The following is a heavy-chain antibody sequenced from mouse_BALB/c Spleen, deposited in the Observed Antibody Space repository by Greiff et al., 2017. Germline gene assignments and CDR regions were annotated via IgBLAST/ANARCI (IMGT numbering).Heavy chain of an antibody. J-gene: IGHJ4*01. V-gene: IGHV3-6*02. D-gene: IGHD2-1*01. CDR3: ARDGKGAMDY. Sequence: EVKLMESGPGLVKPSQSLSLTCSVTGYSITSGYYWNWIRQFPGNKLEWMGYISYDGSNNYNPSLKNRISITRDTSKNQFFLKLNSVTTEDTATYYCARDGKGAMDYWGQGTSVTVSS. CDR2: ISYDGSN. CDR1: GYSITSGYY.